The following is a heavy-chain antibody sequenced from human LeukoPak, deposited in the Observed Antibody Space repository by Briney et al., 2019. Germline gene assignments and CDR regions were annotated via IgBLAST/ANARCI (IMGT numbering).Heavy chain of an antibody. J-gene: IGHJ3*02. V-gene: IGHV4-38-2*02. CDR2: IYHSGST. CDR1: GYSISSGYY. CDR3: AREPPDYDFWTPYYEVVHAFDI. D-gene: IGHD3-3*01. Sequence: SETLSLTCTVSGYSISSGYYWGWIRQPPGKGLEWIGSIYHSGSTYYNPSVKSRVTISVDTSKNQFSLKLSSVTAADTAVYYCAREPPDYDFWTPYYEVVHAFDIWGQGTMVTVSS.